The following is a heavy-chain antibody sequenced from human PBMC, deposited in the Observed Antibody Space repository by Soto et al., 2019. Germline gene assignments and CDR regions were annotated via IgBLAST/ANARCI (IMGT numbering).Heavy chain of an antibody. D-gene: IGHD2-21*01. V-gene: IGHV4-30-4*01. CDR3: ARAPRSLFDYYYYYGMDV. Sequence: TLSLTCTVSGGSISSGDYYWSWIRQPPGKCLEWIGYIYYSGSTYYNPSLKSRVTISVDTSKNQFSLKLSSVTAADTAVHYCARAPRSLFDYYYYYGMDVWGQGTTVTVSS. J-gene: IGHJ6*02. CDR2: IYYSGST. CDR1: GGSISSGDYY.